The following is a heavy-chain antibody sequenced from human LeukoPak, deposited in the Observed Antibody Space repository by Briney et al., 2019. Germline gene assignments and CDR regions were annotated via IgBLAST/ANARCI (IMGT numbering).Heavy chain of an antibody. CDR2: ISAYNGNT. J-gene: IGHJ4*02. CDR1: GYTFSSYG. V-gene: IGHV1-18*01. D-gene: IGHD2-21*02. Sequence: ASVKVSCKASGYTFSSYGFSWVRQAPGQGLEWTGWISAYNGNTKYAQKLQDRVSMTTDTSTSTAYMELRSLRSDDTAVYYCARDGDWARSSDYWGQGTLVTVSS. CDR3: ARDGDWARSSDY.